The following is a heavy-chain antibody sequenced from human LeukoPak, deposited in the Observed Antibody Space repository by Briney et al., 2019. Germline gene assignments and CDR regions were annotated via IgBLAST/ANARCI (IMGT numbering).Heavy chain of an antibody. CDR2: INHSGST. Sequence: PSQTLSLTCAVSGGSISSGGYSWSWIRQPPGKGLEWIGEINHSGSTNYNPSLKSRVTISVDTSKNQFSLKLSSVTAADTAVYYCARGAPVLLWFGELLNYWGQGTLVTVSS. CDR3: ARGAPVLLWFGELLNY. D-gene: IGHD3-10*01. CDR1: GGSISSGGYS. J-gene: IGHJ4*02. V-gene: IGHV4-30-2*01.